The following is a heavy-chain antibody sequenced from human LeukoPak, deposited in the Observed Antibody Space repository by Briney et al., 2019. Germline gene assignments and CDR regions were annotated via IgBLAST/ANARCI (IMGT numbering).Heavy chain of an antibody. CDR3: ARDQREERGAITGRGSGYFDY. CDR1: GFTFSNYA. Sequence: GGSLRLSCAASGFTFSNYAMHWVRQAPGKGLEYVSSICGNGGSTYHANSVKGRFTISRDNSKNTLFLQMDSLRAEDMAVYYCARDQREERGAITGRGSGYFDYWGQGTLVTVSS. CDR2: ICGNGGST. J-gene: IGHJ4*02. D-gene: IGHD1-20*01. V-gene: IGHV3-64*01.